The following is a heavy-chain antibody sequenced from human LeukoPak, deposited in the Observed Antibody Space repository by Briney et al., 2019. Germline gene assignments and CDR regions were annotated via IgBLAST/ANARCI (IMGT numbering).Heavy chain of an antibody. CDR2: ISWNSGST. Sequence: GGSLRLSCTGSGFTFDDYAMHWVRQAPGKGLEWVSGISWNSGSTGYADSVKGRFTISRDNAKNSLYLQMNSLRAEDMAFYYCAKSSFSRYYGSGYYYYMDVWGKGTTVTVSS. CDR3: AKSSFSRYYGSGYYYYMDV. V-gene: IGHV3-9*03. J-gene: IGHJ6*03. D-gene: IGHD3-10*01. CDR1: GFTFDDYA.